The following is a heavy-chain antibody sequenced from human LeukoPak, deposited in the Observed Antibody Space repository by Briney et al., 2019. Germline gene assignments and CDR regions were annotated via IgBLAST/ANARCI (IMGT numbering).Heavy chain of an antibody. CDR2: ISSSSSTI. CDR1: GFTFSSYS. V-gene: IGHV3-48*04. Sequence: GGSLRLSCAASGFTFSSYSMNWVRQAPGKGLEWVSCISSSSSTIYYADSVKGRFTISRDNAKNSLYLQMNSLRAEDTAVYYCARPAAGQQKYYFDYWGQGTLVTVSS. D-gene: IGHD6-25*01. CDR3: ARPAAGQQKYYFDY. J-gene: IGHJ4*02.